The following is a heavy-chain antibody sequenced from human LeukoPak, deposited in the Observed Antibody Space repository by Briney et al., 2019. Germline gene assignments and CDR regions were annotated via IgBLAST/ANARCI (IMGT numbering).Heavy chain of an antibody. V-gene: IGHV3-33*01. Sequence: GGSLRLSCAASGFTFSSYGMHWVRQAPGKGLEWVAVIWYDGSNKYYADSVKGRFTISRDNAKDTLYLQMNGLRAEDTAVYHCIRDLGGRSGYWGQGTLVTVSS. D-gene: IGHD1-26*01. CDR3: IRDLGGRSGY. CDR1: GFTFSSYG. J-gene: IGHJ4*02. CDR2: IWYDGSNK.